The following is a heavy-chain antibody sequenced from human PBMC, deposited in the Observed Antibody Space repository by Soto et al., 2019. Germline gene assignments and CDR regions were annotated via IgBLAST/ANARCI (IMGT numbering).Heavy chain of an antibody. CDR3: TTEQTIDADFVY. V-gene: IGHV3-15*01. J-gene: IGHJ4*02. Sequence: EVQLVESGGGLVKPGGSLRLSCAASGFTFSNAWMSWVRQAPGKGLEWVGRIKSKTDGGTTDYAAPVKGRFTISRDDSKNTLYLQMNSLKTEDTAVYYCTTEQTIDADFVYWGQGTLVTVYS. CDR1: GFTFSNAW. CDR2: IKSKTDGGTT.